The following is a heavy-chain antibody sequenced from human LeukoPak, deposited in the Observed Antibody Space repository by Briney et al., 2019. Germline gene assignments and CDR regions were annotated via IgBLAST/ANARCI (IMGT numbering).Heavy chain of an antibody. Sequence: SVKVSCKASGGTFSSYAISWVRQAPGQGLEWMGGIIPIFGTANYAQRFQGRVTITADESTSTAYMELSSLRSEDTAVYYCARILYSSRAFDYWGQGTLVTVSS. D-gene: IGHD6-13*01. CDR2: IIPIFGTA. J-gene: IGHJ4*02. CDR1: GGTFSSYA. CDR3: ARILYSSRAFDY. V-gene: IGHV1-69*13.